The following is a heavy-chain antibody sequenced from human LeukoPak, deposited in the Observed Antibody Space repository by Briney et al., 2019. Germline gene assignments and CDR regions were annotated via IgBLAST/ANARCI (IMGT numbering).Heavy chain of an antibody. CDR1: GGSISSSSYY. V-gene: IGHV4-39*07. CDR2: IYYSGST. D-gene: IGHD3-3*01. J-gene: IGHJ4*02. CDR3: ARDGSRFLD. Sequence: SETLSLTCTVSGGSISSSSYYWGWIRQPPGKGLEWIGSIYYSGSTYYNPSLKSRVTISVDTSKNQFSLKLSSVTAADTAVYYCARDGSRFLDWGQGTLVTVSS.